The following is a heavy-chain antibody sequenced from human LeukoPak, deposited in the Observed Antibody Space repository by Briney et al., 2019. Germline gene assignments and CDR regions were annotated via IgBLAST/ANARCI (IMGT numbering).Heavy chain of an antibody. D-gene: IGHD3-16*01. CDR2: ISHRGNT. V-gene: IGHV4-4*09. CDR3: AMKPEDYDYVWGSKPYYFDY. J-gene: IGHJ4*02. Sequence: SETLSLTCTVSGGSVISYYWSWIRQPPGKGLEWVGYISHRGNTNYNPSLRSRVTISIDTSKNQFSLELRSVTAADTAVYYCAMKPEDYDYVWGSKPYYFDYWGQGTLVTVSS. CDR1: GGSVISYY.